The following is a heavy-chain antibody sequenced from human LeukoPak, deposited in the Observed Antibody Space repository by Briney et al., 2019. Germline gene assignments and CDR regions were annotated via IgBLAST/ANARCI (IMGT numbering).Heavy chain of an antibody. CDR1: GFTFSSYS. CDR3: ARDRHRSSSLDY. Sequence: PGGSLRLSCAASGFTFSSYSMNWVRQAPGKGLEWVSSISSSSYIYYADSVKGRFTISRDNAKNSLSLRMNSLRAEDTAVYYCARDRHRSSSLDYWGQGTLVTVSS. CDR2: ISSSSYI. J-gene: IGHJ4*02. D-gene: IGHD6-6*01. V-gene: IGHV3-21*01.